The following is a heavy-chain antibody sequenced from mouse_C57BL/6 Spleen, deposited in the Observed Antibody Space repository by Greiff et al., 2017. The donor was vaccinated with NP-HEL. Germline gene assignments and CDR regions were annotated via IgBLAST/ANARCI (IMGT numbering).Heavy chain of an antibody. J-gene: IGHJ4*01. V-gene: IGHV1-31*01. CDR2: IYPSNGVS. Sequence: EVQLQQSGPELVKPGASVKISCKASGYSFTSYYMHWVKQSPGHILDWIGYIYPSNGVSSYNQKFKGKATLTVDKSSSTAYMELRSLTSEDDAGYDCARNYERRNGYYAMDYWGQGTSVTVSS. D-gene: IGHD1-1*01. CDR1: GYSFTSYY. CDR3: ARNYERRNGYYAMDY.